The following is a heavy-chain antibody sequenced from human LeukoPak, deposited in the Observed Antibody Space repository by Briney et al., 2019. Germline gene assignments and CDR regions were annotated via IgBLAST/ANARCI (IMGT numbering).Heavy chain of an antibody. Sequence: SQTLSLTCTVSGGSISSGGYYWSWIRQHPGKGLEWIGYIYYSGSTYYNPSLKSRVTISVDTSKNQFSLKLSSVTAADTAVYYCAREYSSSSGRRAFDIWGQGTMVTVSS. J-gene: IGHJ3*02. CDR1: GGSISSGGYY. V-gene: IGHV4-31*03. CDR3: AREYSSSSGRRAFDI. D-gene: IGHD6-6*01. CDR2: IYYSGST.